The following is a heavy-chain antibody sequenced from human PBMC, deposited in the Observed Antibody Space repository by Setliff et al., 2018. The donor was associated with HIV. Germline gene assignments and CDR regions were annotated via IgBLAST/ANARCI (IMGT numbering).Heavy chain of an antibody. CDR1: GYTFTNYD. D-gene: IGHD5-12*01. V-gene: IGHV1-8*02. CDR2: MNPDSRNT. CDR3: GLATILGGAFNY. Sequence: ASVKVSCKPSGYTFTNYDINWVRQAAGQGLEWMGWMNPDSRNTGYAQRFEGSVTMTWDTSISTAYMELSGLRSEDTAVYYCGLATILGGAFNYWGQGTLVTVSS. J-gene: IGHJ4*02.